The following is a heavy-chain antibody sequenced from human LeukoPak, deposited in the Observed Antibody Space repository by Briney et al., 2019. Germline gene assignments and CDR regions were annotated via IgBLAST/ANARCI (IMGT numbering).Heavy chain of an antibody. D-gene: IGHD6-13*01. CDR2: ISSITSSRTFI. Sequence: GGSLRLSCTASGFSFSYYSMNWVRQAPGKGLEWVASISSITSSRTFIYYPDSVKGRFTISRDNAQNSLFLHMNSLRAEDTAVYYCARDGGIAPTGTVTYCYYYMDVWGKGTTVTVSS. CDR3: ARDGGIAPTGTVTYCYYYMDV. V-gene: IGHV3-21*01. CDR1: GFSFSYYS. J-gene: IGHJ6*03.